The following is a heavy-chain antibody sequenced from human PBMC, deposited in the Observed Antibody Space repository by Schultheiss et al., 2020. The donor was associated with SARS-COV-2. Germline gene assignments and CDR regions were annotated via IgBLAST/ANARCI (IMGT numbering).Heavy chain of an antibody. Sequence: GGSLRLSCAASGFTVSSNYMSWVRQAPGKGLEWVGRIKSKTDGGTTDYAAPVKGRFTISRDDSKNTLYLQMNSPKTEDTAVYYCTTDPSLLGMVYYFDYWGQGTLVTVSS. CDR3: TTDPSLLGMVYYFDY. V-gene: IGHV3-15*01. CDR1: GFTVSSNY. J-gene: IGHJ4*02. D-gene: IGHD7-27*01. CDR2: IKSKTDGGTT.